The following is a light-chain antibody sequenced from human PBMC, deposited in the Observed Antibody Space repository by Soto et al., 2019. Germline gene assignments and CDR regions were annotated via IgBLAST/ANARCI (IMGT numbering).Light chain of an antibody. Sequence: IQLAQPPSSLSAAVGDRVTITCRASQGISSALAWYQRKPGIAPKLLIYTASTLQSGVPSRFSGSGSGTDFTLTISSLQPEDFATYYCQQLHNYPLTFGGGTKVDIK. CDR2: TAS. CDR1: QGISSA. V-gene: IGKV1-9*01. J-gene: IGKJ4*01. CDR3: QQLHNYPLT.